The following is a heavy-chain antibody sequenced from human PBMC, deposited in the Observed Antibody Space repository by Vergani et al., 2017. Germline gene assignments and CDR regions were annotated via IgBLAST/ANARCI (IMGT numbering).Heavy chain of an antibody. D-gene: IGHD3-16*01. J-gene: IGHJ4*02. CDR3: ARVYYGCTTPDPERCFDY. CDR1: GFTLSSYW. V-gene: IGHV3-7*01. CDR2: SNAGGSGK. Sequence: VQLVESGGGLVQPGGSLRLSCEASGFTLSSYWMSWVRQAPGKGLEWVANSNAGGSGKYYADSVRCRLSLSRDNAQNSLSLQLNRLRSEDTAMSFCARVYYGCTTPDPERCFDYWGQGTLVTVSS.